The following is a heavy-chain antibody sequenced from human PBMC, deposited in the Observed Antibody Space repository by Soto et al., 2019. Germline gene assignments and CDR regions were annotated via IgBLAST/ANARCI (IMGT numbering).Heavy chain of an antibody. J-gene: IGHJ4*02. Sequence: QVQLQESGPGLVKPSQTLSLTCTVSGGSISSGGTGSYWTWIRQLPGKGLEWIGYIYYTGNTYYNPSLKSRPTLSIDTAENLFSLKLTSVTAAATAVYFCASGHDAYKVRYWGQGTLVTVSS. CDR2: IYYTGNT. CDR3: ASGHDAYKVRY. V-gene: IGHV4-31*03. D-gene: IGHD1-1*01. CDR1: GGSISSGGTGSY.